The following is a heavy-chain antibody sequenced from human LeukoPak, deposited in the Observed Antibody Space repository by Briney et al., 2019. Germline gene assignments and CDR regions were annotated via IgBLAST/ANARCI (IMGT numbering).Heavy chain of an antibody. CDR2: IYTSGST. CDR3: ARDRDYYGSGRYYMDV. D-gene: IGHD3-10*01. V-gene: IGHV4-4*07. Sequence: SETLSLTCTVSGGSISSYYWSWIRQPAGKGLEWIGRIYTSGSTNYNPSLKSRVTMSVDTSKNQFSLKLSSVTAADTAVYYCARDRDYYGSGRYYMDVWGKGTTVTISS. CDR1: GGSISSYY. J-gene: IGHJ6*03.